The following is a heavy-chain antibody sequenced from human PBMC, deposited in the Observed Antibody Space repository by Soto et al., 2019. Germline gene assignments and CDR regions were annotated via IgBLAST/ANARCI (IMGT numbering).Heavy chain of an antibody. Sequence: SETLSLTCSVSGDSISNLDYFWAWIRQPPGQALEYIGYIYKSATTYYNPSFESRVAISVDTSKSQFSLNVTSVTAADTAVYYCARGRYCLTGRCFPNWFDSWGQGALVTVSS. V-gene: IGHV4-30-4*01. CDR3: ARGRYCLTGRCFPNWFDS. D-gene: IGHD7-27*01. CDR2: IYKSATT. J-gene: IGHJ5*01. CDR1: GDSISNLDYF.